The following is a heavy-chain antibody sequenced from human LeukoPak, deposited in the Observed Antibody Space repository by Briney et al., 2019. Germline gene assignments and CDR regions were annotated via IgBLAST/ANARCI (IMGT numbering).Heavy chain of an antibody. D-gene: IGHD3-3*01. CDR3: ARGTHFVYNFWSGYFDY. Sequence: ETLSLTCTVSGGSISSSSYYWGWIRQAPGKGLEWVANIKQDGSDKYYVDSVKGRFTISRDNTKNSLYLQLNSLRAEDTAVYYCARGTHFVYNFWSGYFDYWGQGTLVTVSS. V-gene: IGHV3-7*01. CDR1: GGSISSSSYY. J-gene: IGHJ4*02. CDR2: IKQDGSDK.